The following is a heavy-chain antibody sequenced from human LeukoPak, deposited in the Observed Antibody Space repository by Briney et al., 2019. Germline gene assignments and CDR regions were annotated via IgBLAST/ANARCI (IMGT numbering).Heavy chain of an antibody. Sequence: GGSLRLSCAASGFTFSSYEMNWVRQAPGKGPEWVSYISSSGSTIYYADSVKGRFTISRDNAKNSLYLQMNGLRAEDTAVYYCAATTVTTSDYWGQGTLVTVSS. J-gene: IGHJ4*02. CDR2: ISSSGSTI. CDR3: AATTVTTSDY. CDR1: GFTFSSYE. V-gene: IGHV3-48*03. D-gene: IGHD4-17*01.